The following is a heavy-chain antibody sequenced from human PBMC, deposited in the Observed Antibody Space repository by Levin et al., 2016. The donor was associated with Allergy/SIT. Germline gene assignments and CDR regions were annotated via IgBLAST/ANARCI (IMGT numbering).Heavy chain of an antibody. V-gene: IGHV4-34*01. CDR2: INHSGST. J-gene: IGHJ4*02. D-gene: IGHD3-16*01. CDR3: ASGRGRDFDY. Sequence: SETLSLTCAVYGGSFSGYYWSWIRQPPGKGLEWIGEINHSGSTNYNSSLKSRVTISVDTSKNQFSLKLSFVTAADTAVYYCASGRGRDFDYWGQGTLVTVSS. CDR1: GGSFSGYY.